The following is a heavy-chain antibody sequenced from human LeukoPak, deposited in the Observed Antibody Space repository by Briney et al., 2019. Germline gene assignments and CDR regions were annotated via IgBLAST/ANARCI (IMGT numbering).Heavy chain of an antibody. D-gene: IGHD3-3*01. CDR2: INPSGGST. J-gene: IGHJ4*02. CDR1: EYTFTSYY. CDR3: ARGGRGGVLRFLEWSPDY. V-gene: IGHV1-46*01. Sequence: ASVKVSCKASEYTFTSYYMHWERQAPGQGLEWMRIINPSGGSTSYAQKFQGRVTMTRDMSTSKVYMELSSLRSEDTAVYYCARGGRGGVLRFLEWSPDYWGQGTLVTVSS.